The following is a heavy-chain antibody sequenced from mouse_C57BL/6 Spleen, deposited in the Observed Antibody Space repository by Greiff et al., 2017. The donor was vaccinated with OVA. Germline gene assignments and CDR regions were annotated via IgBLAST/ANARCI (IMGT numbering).Heavy chain of an antibody. CDR3: ARSDYYGSSYFDY. CDR1: GYTFTSYW. D-gene: IGHD1-1*01. V-gene: IGHV1-72*01. J-gene: IGHJ2*01. CDR2: IAPNSGGT. Sequence: VQLQQPGAELVKPGASVKRSCKASGYTFTSYWMHWVKQRPGRGLEWIGRIAPNSGGTKYNEKFKRKATLTVDKPSSTAYMQLSSLTSEDSAVYYCARSDYYGSSYFDYWGQGTTLTVSS.